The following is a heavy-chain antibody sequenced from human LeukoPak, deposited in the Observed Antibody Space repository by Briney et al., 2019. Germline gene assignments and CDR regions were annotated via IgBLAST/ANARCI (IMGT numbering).Heavy chain of an antibody. Sequence: ASVTVSCTASGGTFSSYAISWVRQAPGQGLEWMGGIIPIFGTANYAQKFQGRVTITADESTSTAYMELSSLRSEDTAVYYCTILPGYGDYDYWGQGTLVTVSS. CDR2: IIPIFGTA. D-gene: IGHD4-17*01. CDR1: GGTFSSYA. V-gene: IGHV1-69*13. CDR3: TILPGYGDYDY. J-gene: IGHJ4*02.